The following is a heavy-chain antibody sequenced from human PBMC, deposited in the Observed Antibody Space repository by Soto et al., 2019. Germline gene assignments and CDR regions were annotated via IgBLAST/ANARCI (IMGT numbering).Heavy chain of an antibody. D-gene: IGHD2-2*01. V-gene: IGHV4-38-2*01. Sequence: SETLSLTCVVSGYSISSGYYWGWIRQPPGKGLEWIGFIYHSGSTFYNPSLKSRVTMSVDTSKNQFSLKVNSVTAADTAVYYCARASRDCSGLSCARGGADYWGEGTLVTVPS. CDR2: IYHSGST. J-gene: IGHJ4*02. CDR3: ARASRDCSGLSCARGGADY. CDR1: GYSISSGYY.